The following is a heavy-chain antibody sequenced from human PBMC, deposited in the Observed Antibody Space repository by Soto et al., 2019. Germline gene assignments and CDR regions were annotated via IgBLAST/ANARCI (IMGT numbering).Heavy chain of an antibody. CDR3: ARISGGYDYGGLAFDI. J-gene: IGHJ3*02. Sequence: ESGPTLVNPPQTLTLTCTFSGFSLSTSGMCVSWIRQPPGKALEWLARIDWDDDKYYSTSLKTRLTISKDTSKNQVVLTMTNMDPVDTATYYCARISGGYDYGGLAFDIWGQGTMVTVSS. CDR2: IDWDDDK. CDR1: GFSLSTSGMC. D-gene: IGHD5-12*01. V-gene: IGHV2-70*11.